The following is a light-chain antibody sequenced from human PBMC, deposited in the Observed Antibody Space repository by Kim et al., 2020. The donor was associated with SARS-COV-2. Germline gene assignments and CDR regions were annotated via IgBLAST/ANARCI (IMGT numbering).Light chain of an antibody. Sequence: QRVHIACSGSSSNVESNTLKWYQQLPVTAPNLVISSHNQRPSGVPDRFSGSTSGTSASLAISGLQSEDEADYYCAAWDDSLNGHVVFGGGTQLTVL. CDR2: SHN. J-gene: IGLJ2*01. CDR3: AAWDDSLNGHVV. CDR1: SSNVESNT. V-gene: IGLV1-44*01.